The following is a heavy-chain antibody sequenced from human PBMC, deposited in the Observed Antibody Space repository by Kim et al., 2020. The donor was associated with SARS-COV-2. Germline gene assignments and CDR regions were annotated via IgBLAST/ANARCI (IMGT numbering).Heavy chain of an antibody. D-gene: IGHD6-13*01. Sequence: NYAQKFQGRVTITADKSTSTAYMELSSLRSEDTAVYYCASSSSSWYGVDYWGQGTLVTVSS. V-gene: IGHV1-69*02. J-gene: IGHJ4*02. CDR3: ASSSSSWYGVDY.